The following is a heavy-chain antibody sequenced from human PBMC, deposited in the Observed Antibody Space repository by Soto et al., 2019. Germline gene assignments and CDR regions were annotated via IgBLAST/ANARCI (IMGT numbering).Heavy chain of an antibody. D-gene: IGHD3-3*01. V-gene: IGHV3-23*01. CDR3: ATLGPDYYTGY. CDR2: VSGSGDRR. Sequence: GGSLRLSCAASGFIFSSYAMNWVRQAPGKGLEWVSVVSGSGDRRYCADSVKGRFTISRDNSKNTVYLQMNSLRVEDTAVYYCATLGPDYYTGYWGQGTLVTVSS. J-gene: IGHJ4*02. CDR1: GFIFSSYA.